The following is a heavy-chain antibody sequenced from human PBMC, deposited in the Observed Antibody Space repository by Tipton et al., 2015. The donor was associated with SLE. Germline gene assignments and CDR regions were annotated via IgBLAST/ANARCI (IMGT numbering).Heavy chain of an antibody. Sequence: QSGAEVKKPGASVKVSCKASGYTFSSYGITWVRQVPGQGLEWMGWISGYNGNTNFAQKFLDRITLPTDTSTSTGYMELRSLRSEYTAVIYCARGSVRMGCVWGTEDGFKVCGQVTMVTVFS. V-gene: IGHV1-18*01. CDR3: ARGSVRMGCVWGTEDGFKV. J-gene: IGHJ3*01. D-gene: IGHD3-16*01. CDR1: GYTFSSYG. CDR2: ISGYNGNT.